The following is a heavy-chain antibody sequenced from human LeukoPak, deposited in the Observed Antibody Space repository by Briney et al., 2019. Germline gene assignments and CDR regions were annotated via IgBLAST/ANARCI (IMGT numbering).Heavy chain of an antibody. CDR2: INHIGNT. Sequence: PSETLSLTCAVNGGSLNGYDWSWIRQPPGKGLEWIGEINHIGNTNYDPSLRSRVTISVDTSKNQFSLSLTSATAADTAVYFCARLGSVGYYNYQYMDIWGNGTTVTVSS. D-gene: IGHD3-10*01. CDR1: GGSLNGYD. J-gene: IGHJ6*03. CDR3: ARLGSVGYYNYQYMDI. V-gene: IGHV4-34*01.